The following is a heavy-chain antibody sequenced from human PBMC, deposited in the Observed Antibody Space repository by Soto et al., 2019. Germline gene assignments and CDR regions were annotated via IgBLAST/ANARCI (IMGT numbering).Heavy chain of an antibody. CDR1: GFTFSDYY. CDR3: ARALSRNYGSGSYYRYYYYYMDV. Sequence: QVQLVESGGGLVKPGGSLRLSCAASGFTFSDYYMSWIRQAPGKGLEWVSYISSSGSTIYYADSVKGRFIISRDNAKNSLYLQMNSRRAEDTAVYYCARALSRNYGSGSYYRYYYYYMDVWGKGTTVTVSS. CDR2: ISSSGSTI. V-gene: IGHV3-11*01. J-gene: IGHJ6*03. D-gene: IGHD3-10*01.